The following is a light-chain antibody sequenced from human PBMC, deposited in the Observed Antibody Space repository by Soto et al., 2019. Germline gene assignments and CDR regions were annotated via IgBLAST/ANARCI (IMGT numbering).Light chain of an antibody. CDR2: SDV. V-gene: IGLV1-40*01. J-gene: IGLJ2*01. CDR1: SSNIGAGFD. CDR3: QSYDSGVGPSV. Sequence: QSALTQPPSVSGAPGQRVSISCSGSSSNIGAGFDVHWYQQFPGAAPKLLIYSDVNRPSGVPYRFSASKPGTSASLTITGLQTEDEAHYSCQSYDSGVGPSVFGGGTKLTVL.